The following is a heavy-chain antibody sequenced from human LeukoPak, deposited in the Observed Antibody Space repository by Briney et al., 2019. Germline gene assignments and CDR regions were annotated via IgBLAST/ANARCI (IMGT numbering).Heavy chain of an antibody. Sequence: GGSLRLSCAASGFTFSSYWMSWVRQAPGKGLEWVANIKQDGSEKYYVDSVKGRFTISRDNSKNTVYLQMNSLRAEDTAVYHCARVLDSYGLRAADYWGQGTLVTVSS. V-gene: IGHV3-7*01. CDR1: GFTFSSYW. CDR2: IKQDGSEK. D-gene: IGHD5-18*01. J-gene: IGHJ4*02. CDR3: ARVLDSYGLRAADY.